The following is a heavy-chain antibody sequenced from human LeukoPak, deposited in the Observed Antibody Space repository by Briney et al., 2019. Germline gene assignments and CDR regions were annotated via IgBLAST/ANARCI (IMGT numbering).Heavy chain of an antibody. CDR3: ANGGGIVATY. CDR1: GFTFSSYG. V-gene: IGHV3-30*02. J-gene: IGHJ4*02. Sequence: GGSLRLSCAASGFTFSSYGMHWVRQAPGKGLEWVAFIRYDGSNKYYADSVKGRFTISRDNSKNTVYLQMNSLRAEDTAVYYCANGGGIVATYWGQGTLVTVSS. CDR2: IRYDGSNK. D-gene: IGHD5-12*01.